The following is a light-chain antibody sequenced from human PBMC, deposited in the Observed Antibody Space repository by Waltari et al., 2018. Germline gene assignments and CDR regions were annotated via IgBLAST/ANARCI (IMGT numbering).Light chain of an antibody. J-gene: IGKJ2*01. CDR2: DVS. Sequence: DVVMTQTPLSLSVTPGQPASFSCKSNQDLMYDDGKTYLFWYLQKPGQSPQPLMYDVSSRFSGVPERFSGSGSGTDFTLTISRVEPEDVGVYYCMQAINLYTFGQGTKLEI. CDR3: MQAINLYT. CDR1: QDLMYDDGKTY. V-gene: IGKV2-29*02.